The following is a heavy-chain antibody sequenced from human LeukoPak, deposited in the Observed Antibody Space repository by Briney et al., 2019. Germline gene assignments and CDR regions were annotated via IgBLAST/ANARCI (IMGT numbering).Heavy chain of an antibody. V-gene: IGHV3-15*01. CDR3: TTDGRRVWFEDDAFDI. D-gene: IGHD3-10*01. CDR2: IKSKTDGGTT. CDR1: GFTFSNAW. Sequence: GGSLRLSCAASGFTFSNAWTSWVRQAPGKGLEWVGRIKSKTDGGTTDYAAPVKGRFTISRDDSKNTLYLQMNSLKTEDTAVYYCTTDGRRVWFEDDAFDIWGQGTMVTVSS. J-gene: IGHJ3*02.